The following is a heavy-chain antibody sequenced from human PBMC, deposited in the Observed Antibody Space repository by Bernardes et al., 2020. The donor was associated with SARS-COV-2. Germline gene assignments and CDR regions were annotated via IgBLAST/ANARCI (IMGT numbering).Heavy chain of an antibody. J-gene: IGHJ3*02. Sequence: GGSLRLSCAASGFTFSSYAMHWVRQAPGKGLEWVEVISYDGSNKYYADSVKGRFTISRDNSKNTLYLQMNSLRAEDTAVYYCAREGDPLGSGRAFDIWGQGTMVTVSS. D-gene: IGHD1-26*01. CDR2: ISYDGSNK. V-gene: IGHV3-30-3*01. CDR3: AREGDPLGSGRAFDI. CDR1: GFTFSSYA.